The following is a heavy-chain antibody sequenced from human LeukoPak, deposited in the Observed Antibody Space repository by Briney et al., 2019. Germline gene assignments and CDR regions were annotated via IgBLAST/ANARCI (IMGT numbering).Heavy chain of an antibody. J-gene: IGHJ5*02. CDR3: ARDGYYYGSGSYYQFDP. D-gene: IGHD3-10*01. CDR1: GGSISSYY. Sequence: KPSETLSLTCTVSGGSISSYYWSWIRQPAGKGLEWTGRIYTSGSTNYNPSLKSRVTMSVDTSKNQFSLKLSSVTAADTAVYYCARDGYYYGSGSYYQFDPWGQGTLVTVSS. CDR2: IYTSGST. V-gene: IGHV4-4*07.